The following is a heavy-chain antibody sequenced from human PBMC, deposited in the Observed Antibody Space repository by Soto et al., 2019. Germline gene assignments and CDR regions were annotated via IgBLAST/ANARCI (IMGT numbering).Heavy chain of an antibody. CDR1: GFPFSTYA. D-gene: IGHD6-13*01. V-gene: IGHV3-23*01. Sequence: PGGSMRLSCAASGFPFSTYAMNWVSQTPGKGLEWVSVVSGSGGSTYYADSVRGRFTISRDNSKNTLYLQMNSLRAEDTAVYYCAKDQAAAGTISRYFQHWGQGTLVTVSS. CDR3: AKDQAAAGTISRYFQH. CDR2: VSGSGGST. J-gene: IGHJ1*01.